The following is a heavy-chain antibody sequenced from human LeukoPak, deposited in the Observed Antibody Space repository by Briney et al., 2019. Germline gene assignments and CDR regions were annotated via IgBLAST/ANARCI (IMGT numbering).Heavy chain of an antibody. Sequence: GGSLRLSCAASGFTFSDYYMSWIRQAPGKGLEWVSYISSSGRTIYYADSVKGRFTISRDNAKNSLYLQTNSLRAEDTAVYYCARGDSGYDSSGYYWDYWGQGTLVTVSS. CDR1: GFTFSDYY. D-gene: IGHD3-22*01. J-gene: IGHJ4*02. CDR2: ISSSGRTI. CDR3: ARGDSGYDSSGYYWDY. V-gene: IGHV3-11*01.